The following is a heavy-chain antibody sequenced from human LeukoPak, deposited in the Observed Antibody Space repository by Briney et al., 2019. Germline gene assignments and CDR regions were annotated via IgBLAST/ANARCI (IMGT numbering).Heavy chain of an antibody. D-gene: IGHD3-22*01. V-gene: IGHV4-59*12. CDR3: AREAVWGSGYSSGTFDY. CDR1: GGSISSYY. J-gene: IGHJ4*02. Sequence: SETLSLTCTVSGGSISSYYWSWIRQPPGKGLEWIGYIYYSGSTNYNPSLKSRVTISVDTSKNQFSLKLSSVTAADTAVYYCAREAVWGSGYSSGTFDYWGQGTLVTVSS. CDR2: IYYSGST.